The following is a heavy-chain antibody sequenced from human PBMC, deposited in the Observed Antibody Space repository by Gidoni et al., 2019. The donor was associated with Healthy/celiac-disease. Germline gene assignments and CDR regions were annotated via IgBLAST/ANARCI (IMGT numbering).Heavy chain of an antibody. D-gene: IGHD3-10*01. V-gene: IGHV3-21*01. J-gene: IGHJ6*02. CDR3: ALSYGSGSYYYYYGMDV. CDR2: ISSSSSYI. CDR1: GFTFSSYS. Sequence: EVQLVASGGGLVKPGGSLRLSCAASGFTFSSYSMNWVRQDPGKGLEWVSSISSSSSYIYYADSVKGRFTISRDNAKNSLYLQMNSLRAEDTAVYYCALSYGSGSYYYYYGMDVWGQGTTVTVSS.